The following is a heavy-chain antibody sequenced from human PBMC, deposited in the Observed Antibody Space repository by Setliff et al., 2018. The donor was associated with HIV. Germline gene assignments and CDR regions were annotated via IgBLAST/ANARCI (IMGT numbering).Heavy chain of an antibody. D-gene: IGHD3-3*01. Sequence: ASVKVSCKVSGYTLTELSMHGVRQASGKGFEWMGWINPNSGGTNYAQKFQGRVTMTRDTSISTAYLDLSRLRSDDTAVYYCARGAGNPHWYYDTWSGPSSGYFQHWGQGTLVTVSS. CDR3: ARGAGNPHWYYDTWSGPSSGYFQH. CDR2: INPNSGGT. V-gene: IGHV1-2*02. CDR1: GYTLTELS. J-gene: IGHJ1*01.